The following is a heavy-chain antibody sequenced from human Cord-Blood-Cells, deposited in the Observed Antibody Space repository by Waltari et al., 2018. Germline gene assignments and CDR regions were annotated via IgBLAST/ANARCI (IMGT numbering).Heavy chain of an antibody. D-gene: IGHD6-13*01. CDR2: IYYSGST. J-gene: IGHJ4*02. Sequence: QVQLQESGPGLVKPSETLSLTCTVSGGSISSPSWRWIRQPPGKGLEWIGYIYYSGSTNYNPSLKSRVAISVDTSKNQFSLKLSSVTAADTAVYYCARGRNGQQLVPHFDYWGQGTLVTVSS. CDR3: ARGRNGQQLVPHFDY. CDR1: GGSISSPS. V-gene: IGHV4-59*11.